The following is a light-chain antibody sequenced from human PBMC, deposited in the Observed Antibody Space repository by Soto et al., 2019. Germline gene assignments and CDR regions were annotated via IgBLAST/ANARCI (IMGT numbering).Light chain of an antibody. Sequence: DIQMTQSPSSLAASVGDRVTITCRASQSIGNYLNWYQQKIGKAPKLLIYAASSLQSGVPSRFSGSGSGTDFTLTISSLQPEDFATYYCQLSLSTPYIFGQGTNLEIK. V-gene: IGKV1-39*01. J-gene: IGKJ2*01. CDR3: QLSLSTPYI. CDR2: AAS. CDR1: QSIGNY.